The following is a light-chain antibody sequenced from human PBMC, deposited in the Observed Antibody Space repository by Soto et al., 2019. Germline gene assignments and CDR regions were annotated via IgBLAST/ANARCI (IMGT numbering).Light chain of an antibody. J-gene: IGKJ4*01. CDR3: QKYNSALL. CDR2: AAS. Sequence: IKMTQSPSSLSASVGGRVPIICRASQGISSYLAWYQQKPGKVPKILIYAASTLQSGVPSRFSGGGSGTDFTLTISSLQPEYVATYYCQKYNSALLFGGGTKVDIK. V-gene: IGKV1-27*01. CDR1: QGISSY.